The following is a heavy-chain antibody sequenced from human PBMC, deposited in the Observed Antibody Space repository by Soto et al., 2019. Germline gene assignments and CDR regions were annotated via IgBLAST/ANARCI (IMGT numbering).Heavy chain of an antibody. CDR2: IWYDGSNK. D-gene: IGHD3-10*01. CDR1: GFTFSSYG. CDR3: ARDLWFGELFPGGFDY. J-gene: IGHJ4*02. V-gene: IGHV3-33*01. Sequence: GGSLRLSCAASGFTFSSYGMHWVRQAPGKGLEWVAVIWYDGSNKYYADSVKGRFTISRDNSKNTLYLQMNSLRAEDTAVYYCARDLWFGELFPGGFDYWGQGTLVTVSS.